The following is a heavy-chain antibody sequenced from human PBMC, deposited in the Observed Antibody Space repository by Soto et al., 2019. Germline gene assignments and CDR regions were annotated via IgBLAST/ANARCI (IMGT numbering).Heavy chain of an antibody. Sequence: EVQVVESGGGLVQPGGSLRLSCAVSGFTFSSYWMSWVRQAPGKGLEWVANIKQDGSEKYYVDSVKGRFTISRDNAKNSLYLQMNSLRAADTAVYYCASCPAPSSGYYYYYGMDVWGQGITFTVSS. CDR2: IKQDGSEK. J-gene: IGHJ6*02. V-gene: IGHV3-7*01. D-gene: IGHD3-22*01. CDR3: ASCPAPSSGYYYYYGMDV. CDR1: GFTFSSYW.